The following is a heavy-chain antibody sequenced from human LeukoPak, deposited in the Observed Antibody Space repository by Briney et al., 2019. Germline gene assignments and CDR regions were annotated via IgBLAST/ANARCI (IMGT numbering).Heavy chain of an antibody. V-gene: IGHV4-34*01. D-gene: IGHD4-17*01. CDR2: INHSGST. Sequence: SETLSLTCAVYGGSFSGYYWSWIRQPPGKGLEWIGVINHSGSTNYNPSLKSRVTISVDTSKNQFSLKLSSVTAADTAVYYCARRGANYGDSGWFDPWGQGTLVTVSS. J-gene: IGHJ5*02. CDR1: GGSFSGYY. CDR3: ARRGANYGDSGWFDP.